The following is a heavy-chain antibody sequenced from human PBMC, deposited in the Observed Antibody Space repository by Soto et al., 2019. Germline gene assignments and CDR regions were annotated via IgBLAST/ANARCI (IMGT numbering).Heavy chain of an antibody. V-gene: IGHV1-18*01. CDR2: ISAYNGNT. J-gene: IGHJ4*02. D-gene: IGHD5-12*01. CDR3: ARDLVPGYTGFSDY. Sequence: GAEVKKPGASVKVSCKTSGYTFSNYGINWVRQAPGQGLEWMGWISAYNGNTNFAQKLQGRVSLTTDTSSTTAYMELRSLTSDDTAVYYCARDLVPGYTGFSDYWGQGTLVTVSS. CDR1: GYTFSNYG.